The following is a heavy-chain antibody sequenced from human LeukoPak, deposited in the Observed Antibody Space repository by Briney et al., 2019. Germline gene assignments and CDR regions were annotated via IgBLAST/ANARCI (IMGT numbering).Heavy chain of an antibody. V-gene: IGHV3-53*01. Sequence: PGGSLRLSCAVSGFTVSDSYVTWVRQAPGKGLEWVSVIYRGGATYYAESVEGRFTISRDNSKNTLYLQMNTLRAEDTALYYCARESVSDYGDFSGLDFWGQGTLVTVSS. CDR2: IYRGGAT. CDR1: GFTVSDSY. CDR3: ARESVSDYGDFSGLDF. D-gene: IGHD4-17*01. J-gene: IGHJ4*02.